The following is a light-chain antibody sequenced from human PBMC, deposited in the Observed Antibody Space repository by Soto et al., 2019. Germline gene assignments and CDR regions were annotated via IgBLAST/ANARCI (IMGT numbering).Light chain of an antibody. CDR2: DAS. Sequence: EIVLTQSPGTLSLTPGERATLSCRASQSVSSSYLAWYQQKPGQAPRLLTYDASIRATGIPARFSGSGSGTDFTLTISSLEPEDFAVYYCQQRSNWPPLTFGGGTKVDI. J-gene: IGKJ4*01. CDR1: QSVSSSY. CDR3: QQRSNWPPLT. V-gene: IGKV3D-20*02.